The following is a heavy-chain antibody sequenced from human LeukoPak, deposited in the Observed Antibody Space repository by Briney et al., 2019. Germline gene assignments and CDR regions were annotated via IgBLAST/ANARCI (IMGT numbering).Heavy chain of an antibody. J-gene: IGHJ4*02. CDR1: GYTLTELS. Sequence: ASVKVSCKVSGYTLTELSMHWVRQAPGKGLEWMGGFGPEDGETIYAQKFQGRVTMTEDTSTDTAYMELSSLRSEDTAVYYCATDPMVRGVSARDYWGQGTLVTVSS. V-gene: IGHV1-24*01. D-gene: IGHD3-10*01. CDR2: FGPEDGET. CDR3: ATDPMVRGVSARDY.